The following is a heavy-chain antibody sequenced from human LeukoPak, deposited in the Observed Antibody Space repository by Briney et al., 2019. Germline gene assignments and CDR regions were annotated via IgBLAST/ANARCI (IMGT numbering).Heavy chain of an antibody. V-gene: IGHV4-30-2*01. CDR3: ARVRYCSSTSCSNNWFDP. CDR1: GGSISSGGYS. J-gene: IGHJ5*02. CDR2: IYHSGST. Sequence: PSVTLSLTCAVSGGSISSGGYSWSWIRQPPGKGLEWIGYIYHSGSTYYNPSLKSRVTIPVDRSKNQFSLKLSSVTAADTAVYYCARVRYCSSTSCSNNWFDPWGQGTLVTVSS. D-gene: IGHD2-2*01.